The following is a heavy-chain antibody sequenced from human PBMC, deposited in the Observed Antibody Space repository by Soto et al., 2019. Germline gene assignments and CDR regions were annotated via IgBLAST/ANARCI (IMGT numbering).Heavy chain of an antibody. Sequence: QVQLVQSGAEMKKPGASVKVSCKTSGINYNTYAIHWVRQAPGQGLEWMGWINTGNGDTRYSQNFQGRVTLTRVTSASTVYMDLDSLKSEDTGLYFCARAISGYVTWGQGTLVTVSS. V-gene: IGHV1-3*04. D-gene: IGHD5-12*01. CDR1: GINYNTYA. CDR3: ARAISGYVT. J-gene: IGHJ4*02. CDR2: INTGNGDT.